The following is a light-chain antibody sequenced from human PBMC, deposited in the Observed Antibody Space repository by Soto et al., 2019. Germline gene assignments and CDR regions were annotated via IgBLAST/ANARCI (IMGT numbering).Light chain of an antibody. CDR1: QGISNY. J-gene: IGKJ1*01. Sequence: DIQMTQSPSSLSASVGDRVTITCRASQGISNYLVWYQQKQGKVPKLLIYAASTLQSGVLSRFSGSGSGTDFTLTISSLQPEDVATYYCQNYNGAPWTFGQGTKVEIK. CDR2: AAS. V-gene: IGKV1-27*01. CDR3: QNYNGAPWT.